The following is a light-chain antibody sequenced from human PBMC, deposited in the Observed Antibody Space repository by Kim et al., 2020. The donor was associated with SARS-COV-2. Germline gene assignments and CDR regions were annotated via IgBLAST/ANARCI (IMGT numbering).Light chain of an antibody. V-gene: IGKV3-20*01. CDR1: QSVSSSY. CDR2: GAS. Sequence: EIVLTQSPGTLSLSPGERATLSCRASQSVSSSYLAWYQQKPGQAPRLLIYGASSRATGIPDRFSGSGSGTDFTLTISRLEPEDFAVYYCQQYGSLSWTSVQGPKLDIK. CDR3: QQYGSLSWT. J-gene: IGKJ1*01.